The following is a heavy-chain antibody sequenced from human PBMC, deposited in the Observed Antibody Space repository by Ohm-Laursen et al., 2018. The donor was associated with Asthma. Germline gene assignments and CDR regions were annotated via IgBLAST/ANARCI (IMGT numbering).Heavy chain of an antibody. CDR2: VYFNGNT. J-gene: IGHJ4*02. Sequence: SDTLSLTCTVSGDSISSSRYFWGWIRQAPGKGVEWIGGVYFNGNTYYNPSLKSRVTISVDTSKNQFSLRLSSVTVTDTAVYYCARHLNMAQLPVDFWGQGTLVTVSS. V-gene: IGHV4-39*01. CDR1: GDSISSSRYF. D-gene: IGHD4-23*01. CDR3: ARHLNMAQLPVDF.